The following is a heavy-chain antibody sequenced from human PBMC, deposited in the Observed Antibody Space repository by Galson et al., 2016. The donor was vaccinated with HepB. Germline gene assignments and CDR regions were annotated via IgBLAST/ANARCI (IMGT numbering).Heavy chain of an antibody. CDR2: ITTSSYI. Sequence: SLRLSCAASGFTFSSYNMNWVRQAPGKGLEWISSITTSSYIYYADSVKGRFTMSRDNAKNSVYLKMNSLRAEDTAVYYCAKDGSYCIKGVCYWYFDHWGQGTLVTVSS. CDR3: AKDGSYCIKGVCYWYFDH. D-gene: IGHD2-8*01. J-gene: IGHJ4*02. V-gene: IGHV3-21*01. CDR1: GFTFSSYN.